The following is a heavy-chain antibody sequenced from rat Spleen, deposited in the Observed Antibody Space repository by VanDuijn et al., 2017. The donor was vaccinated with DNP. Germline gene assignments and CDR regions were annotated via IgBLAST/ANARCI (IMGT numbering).Heavy chain of an antibody. CDR3: ANWDY. Sequence: EVQLQESGPGLVKPSQSLSLTCSVTGYSITSSYRWNWIRKFPGNKLEWMGYINSAGSTNYNPSLKSRISITRDTSKNQFFLQVNSVTTEDTATYYCANWDYWGQGVMVTVSS. V-gene: IGHV3-3*01. J-gene: IGHJ2*01. CDR2: INSAGST. D-gene: IGHD4-2*01. CDR1: GYSITSSYR.